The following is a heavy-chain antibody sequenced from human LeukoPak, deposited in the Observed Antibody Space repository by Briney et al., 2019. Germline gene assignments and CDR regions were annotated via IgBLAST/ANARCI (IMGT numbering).Heavy chain of an antibody. CDR2: IRSKNDGGTI. CDR3: TTDRTMKGY. CDR1: GFTFSNAW. D-gene: IGHD3-22*01. V-gene: IGHV3-15*01. Sequence: GGSLRLSCAASGFTFSNAWMAWVRQAPGKGLEWVGRIRSKNDGGTIGYAAPVKDRLTISRDDSKNTLYLQMNSLEIEDTAVYFCTTDRTMKGYWGQGTLVTVSS. J-gene: IGHJ4*02.